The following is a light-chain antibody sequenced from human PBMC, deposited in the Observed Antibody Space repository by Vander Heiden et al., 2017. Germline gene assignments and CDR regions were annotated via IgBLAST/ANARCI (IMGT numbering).Light chain of an antibody. J-gene: IGLJ3*02. V-gene: IGLV1-47*01. CDR2: RNN. Sequence: QSVLTQPPSASGTPGQRVTISCSGSSSNIGSNYVYWYQQLPGTAPKLLIYRNNQRPSGVPDRFSGSKSGTSASRAISGLRSEDEADYYCAAWDDSLSGWVFGGGTKL. CDR3: AAWDDSLSGWV. CDR1: SSNIGSNY.